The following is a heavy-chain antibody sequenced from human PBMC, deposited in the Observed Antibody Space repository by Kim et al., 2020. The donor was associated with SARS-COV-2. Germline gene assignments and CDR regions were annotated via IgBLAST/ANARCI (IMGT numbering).Heavy chain of an antibody. CDR1: GFTFSSYA. Sequence: GGSLRHSCAASGFTFSSYAMSWVRQAPGKGLEWVSVIYSGGSSTYYADSVKGRFTISRDNSKNTLYLQMNSLRAEDTAVYYFAKDLGGGYWGQVTLVTVS. D-gene: IGHD3-16*01. CDR3: AKDLGGGY. J-gene: IGHJ4*02. CDR2: IYSGGSST. V-gene: IGHV3-23*03.